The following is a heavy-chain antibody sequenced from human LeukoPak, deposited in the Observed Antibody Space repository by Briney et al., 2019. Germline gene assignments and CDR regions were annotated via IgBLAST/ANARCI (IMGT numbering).Heavy chain of an antibody. CDR3: ARGWPIYDSSGYPSYYFDY. Sequence: PGGSLRLSCTASGFTFSSYSMNWVRQAPGKGLEWVSSISTSSSYIYYADSVKGRFTISRDNARNSLYLQMNTLRAEDTAVYYCARGWPIYDSSGYPSYYFDYWGQGTLVTVSS. D-gene: IGHD3-22*01. V-gene: IGHV3-21*01. J-gene: IGHJ4*02. CDR1: GFTFSSYS. CDR2: ISTSSSYI.